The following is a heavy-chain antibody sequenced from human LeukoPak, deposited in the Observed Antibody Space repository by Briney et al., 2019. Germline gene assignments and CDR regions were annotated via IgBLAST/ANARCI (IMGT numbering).Heavy chain of an antibody. D-gene: IGHD3-10*02. V-gene: IGHV3-48*04. CDR1: GFTFCSYS. CDR2: IGHTGSIT. Sequence: GGSLRLSCAGSGFTFCSYSMNWVRHAPGKGLEWVSYIGHTGSITDYAASVKGRFTVSRDNAKNSLYLQMNTLRAADTAVYYCTLFGYWGQGTLVTVSS. J-gene: IGHJ4*02. CDR3: TLFGY.